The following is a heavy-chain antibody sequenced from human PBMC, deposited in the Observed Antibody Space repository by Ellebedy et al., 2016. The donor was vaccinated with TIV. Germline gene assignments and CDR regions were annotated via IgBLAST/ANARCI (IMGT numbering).Heavy chain of an antibody. Sequence: GESLKISCAASGFTFSSHDMHWVRQGPGKGLEWVSAIGSAGDTSYSGSVKRRFTISRENGKNSVYLQMNSLRTDDTADYYCARASAGLDYWGQGTLVTVSS. CDR1: GFTFSSHD. V-gene: IGHV3-13*01. CDR3: ARASAGLDY. J-gene: IGHJ4*02. CDR2: IGSAGDT. D-gene: IGHD6-13*01.